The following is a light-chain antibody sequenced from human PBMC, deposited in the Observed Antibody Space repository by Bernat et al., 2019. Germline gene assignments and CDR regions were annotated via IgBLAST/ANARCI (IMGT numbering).Light chain of an antibody. Sequence: QSALTQPASVSGSPGQSITISCTGTSSEVGAFTYVSWYQQDPGKVPKLLISDVSDRPSGVSYRFSGTKSGNTASLTISVLQAEDEADYYCSSWTTTNVCVFGTGTKVTVL. CDR3: SSWTTTNVCV. CDR1: SSEVGAFTY. V-gene: IGLV2-14*03. J-gene: IGLJ1*01. CDR2: DVS.